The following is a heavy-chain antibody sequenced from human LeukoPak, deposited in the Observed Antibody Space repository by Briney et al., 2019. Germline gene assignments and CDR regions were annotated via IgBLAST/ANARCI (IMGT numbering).Heavy chain of an antibody. CDR3: AKSPVPRWFGELLAPDY. CDR1: AGTFSSYA. CDR2: IIPIFGPA. V-gene: IGHV1-69*05. J-gene: IGHJ4*02. D-gene: IGHD3-10*01. Sequence: GPSVKVSCKASAGTFSSYAISWVRQAPGQGLEWMGRIIPIFGPANYAQKFQGRVTITTDESTSTAYMELSSLRSEDTAVYYCAKSPVPRWFGELLAPDYWGQGTLVTVSS.